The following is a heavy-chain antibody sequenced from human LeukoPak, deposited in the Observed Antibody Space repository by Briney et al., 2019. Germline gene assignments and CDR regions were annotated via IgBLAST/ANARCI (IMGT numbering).Heavy chain of an antibody. D-gene: IGHD2-15*01. CDR2: ISYDESDK. Sequence: GSLRLSCAASGFTFSTYAMSWVRQTPEKGLEWVAVISYDESDKYYADSVKGRFTISRDNSKNTLYLQMNSLGPEDTAVYYCAKGVVAATNAAYYGMDVWGQGTTVTVSS. J-gene: IGHJ6*02. CDR1: GFTFSTYA. CDR3: AKGVVAATNAAYYGMDV. V-gene: IGHV3-30*18.